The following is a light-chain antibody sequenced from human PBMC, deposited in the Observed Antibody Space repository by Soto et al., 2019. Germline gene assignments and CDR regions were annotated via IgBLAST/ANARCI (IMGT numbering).Light chain of an antibody. CDR1: SSDVGGYNY. V-gene: IGLV2-14*01. Sequence: QSVLTQPASVSGSPGQSITISCTGNSSDVGGYNYVSWYQQYPGKAPKLMIYEVSNRPSGVSNRFSGSKSGNTASLTISGLQAEDEADYYCSSYTSGTTYVFGTGTKVTVL. J-gene: IGLJ1*01. CDR2: EVS. CDR3: SSYTSGTTYV.